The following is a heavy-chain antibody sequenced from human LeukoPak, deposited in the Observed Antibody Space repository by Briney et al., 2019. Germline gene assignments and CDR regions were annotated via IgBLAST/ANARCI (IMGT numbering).Heavy chain of an antibody. V-gene: IGHV3-74*01. Sequence: PGGSLRLSCAASGFTIRSYWMHWVRQAPGKGLIWVSRINEDASSTSYADSVKGRFTISRDNAKNTLYLQMNSLRSEDTAVYYCVRGLSSGSSKATYFDFWGQETLVTVSS. CDR3: VRGLSSGSSKATYFDF. J-gene: IGHJ4*02. CDR1: GFTIRSYW. D-gene: IGHD1-26*01. CDR2: INEDASST.